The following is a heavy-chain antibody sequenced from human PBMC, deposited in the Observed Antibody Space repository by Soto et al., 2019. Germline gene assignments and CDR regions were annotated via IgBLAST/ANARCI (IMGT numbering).Heavy chain of an antibody. CDR2: INHSGST. J-gene: IGHJ4*02. Sequence: SETLSLTCGVEGGSVRGQERAWILQPLGNGLEWIGEINHSGSTNYNPSLKSRVTISVDTSKNQFSLKLHSVSAADTVVYYCESAHIWKYYYDSSGYYYSWGQGTLVTVLL. V-gene: IGHV4-34*01. D-gene: IGHD3-22*01. CDR3: ESAHIWKYYYDSSGYYYS. CDR1: GGSVRGQE.